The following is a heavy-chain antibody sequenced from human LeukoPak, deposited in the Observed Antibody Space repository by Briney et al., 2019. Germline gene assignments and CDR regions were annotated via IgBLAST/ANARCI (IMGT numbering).Heavy chain of an antibody. V-gene: IGHV4-34*01. Sequence: SETLSLTCTVSGGSISSYYWSWIRQPPGKGLEWIGEINHSGSTNYNPSLKSRVTISVDTSKNQFSLKLSSVTAADTAVYYCVGGSGSYGDWGQGTLVTVSS. CDR1: GGSISSYY. CDR2: INHSGST. CDR3: VGGSGSYGD. D-gene: IGHD1-26*01. J-gene: IGHJ4*02.